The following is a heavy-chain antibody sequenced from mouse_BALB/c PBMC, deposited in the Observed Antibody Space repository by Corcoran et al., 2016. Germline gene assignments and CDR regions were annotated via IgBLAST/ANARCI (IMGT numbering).Heavy chain of an antibody. V-gene: IGHV9-4*02. D-gene: IGHD1-1*01. CDR1: GYTFSTAG. J-gene: IGHJ4*01. CDR3: ARWYYGSSYGYAMDY. Sequence: QSQMVQSGPELKKPGETVRISCKASGYTFSTAGMQWVQKMPGKGLKWIGWINTHSGVPKYAEDFKGRFAFSLETFASTAYLQISNLKNEDTATYFCARWYYGSSYGYAMDYWGQGTSVTVSS. CDR2: INTHSGVP.